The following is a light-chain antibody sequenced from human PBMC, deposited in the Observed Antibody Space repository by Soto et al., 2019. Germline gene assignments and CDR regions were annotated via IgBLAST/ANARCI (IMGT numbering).Light chain of an antibody. V-gene: IGKV1-39*01. Sequence: DIRMTQSPSSLSASVGDRVTITCRASQTISNYLNWYQQKPGKAPKLLIYAASNLQSGVPSRFSGSGSGTDFTLTISSLQPEDFATYCCQQSYNSPMYTFGQGTKLEIK. CDR3: QQSYNSPMYT. CDR2: AAS. J-gene: IGKJ2*01. CDR1: QTISNY.